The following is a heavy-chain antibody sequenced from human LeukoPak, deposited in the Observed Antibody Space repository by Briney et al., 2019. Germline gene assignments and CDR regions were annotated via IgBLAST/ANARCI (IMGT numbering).Heavy chain of an antibody. CDR2: INPNSGGT. V-gene: IGHV1-2*02. J-gene: IGHJ4*02. D-gene: IGHD3-9*01. CDR3: ASGSNILTGYGSYYFDY. CDR1: GYTFTGYY. Sequence: ASVQVSCKTSGYTFTGYYIHWVRQAPGQGLEWMGWINPNSGGTNYAQKFQGRVTLTRDTSISTAYMELSRLRSDDTAVYYCASGSNILTGYGSYYFDYWGRGTLVTVSS.